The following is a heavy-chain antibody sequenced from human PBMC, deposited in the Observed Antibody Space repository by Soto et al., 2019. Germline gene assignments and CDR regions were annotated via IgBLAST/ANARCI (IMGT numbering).Heavy chain of an antibody. J-gene: IGHJ4*02. V-gene: IGHV1-8*01. CDR3: ARLVHDYRGYTYPFDV. D-gene: IGHD5-12*01. CDR2: MSPTRGNT. CDR1: GYSFTNYD. Sequence: QVQLVQSGAEVKKPGASVKVSCKSSGYSFTNYDINWVRQAPVQGLELMGWMSPTRGNTGYAQKFQGRVTMTTDNSTNTAYMELRSLTSDFTAMYYCARLVHDYRGYTYPFDVWGQGTLVTVSS.